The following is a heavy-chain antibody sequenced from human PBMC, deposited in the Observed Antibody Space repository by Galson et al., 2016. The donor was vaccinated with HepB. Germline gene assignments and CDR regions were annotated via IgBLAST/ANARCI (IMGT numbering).Heavy chain of an antibody. CDR1: GFTFSTSA. CDR2: VNSWGDKT. CDR3: AKDETGGVQLWPHYYYGMNG. V-gene: IGHV3-23*01. Sequence: SLRLSCATSGFTFSTSAMSWVRQAPGKGLEWVSSVNSWGDKTYYAGSVRGRFTISRDNSKNTLHLQMNSLGAGDTAVYYCAKDETGGVQLWPHYYYGMNGWGKGTTVIVSS. D-gene: IGHD5-18*01. J-gene: IGHJ6*04.